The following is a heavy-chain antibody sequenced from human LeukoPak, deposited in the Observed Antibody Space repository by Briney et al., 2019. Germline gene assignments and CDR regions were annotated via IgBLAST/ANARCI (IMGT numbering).Heavy chain of an antibody. V-gene: IGHV3-23*01. Sequence: PEGSLRLSCAASGFTFSSYAMSWVRQAPGKGLEWVSAISGSGGSTYYADPVKGRFTISRDNSKNTLYLQMNSLRAEDTAVYYCAKGRYYYDSSGYYRGFDYWGQGTLVTVSS. CDR3: AKGRYYYDSSGYYRGFDY. J-gene: IGHJ4*02. CDR2: ISGSGGST. CDR1: GFTFSSYA. D-gene: IGHD3-22*01.